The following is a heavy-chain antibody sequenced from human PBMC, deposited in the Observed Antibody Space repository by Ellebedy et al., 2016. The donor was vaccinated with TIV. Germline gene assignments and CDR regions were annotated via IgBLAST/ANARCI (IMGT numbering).Heavy chain of an antibody. V-gene: IGHV4-39*01. J-gene: IGHJ5*02. CDR2: IYYSGST. D-gene: IGHD6-13*01. CDR1: GGSISSRSYY. CDR3: ARHPDSSNWYMVWWFDP. Sequence: MPSETLSLTCTVSGGSISSRSYYWGWIRQPPGKGLEWIGSIYYSGSTYYNPSLKSRVTISVDTSNNQFSLKLSSVTAADTAVYYCARHPDSSNWYMVWWFDPWGQGTLVTVSS.